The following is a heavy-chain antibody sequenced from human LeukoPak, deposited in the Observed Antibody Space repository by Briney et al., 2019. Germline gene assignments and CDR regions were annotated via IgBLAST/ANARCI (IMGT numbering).Heavy chain of an antibody. J-gene: IGHJ4*02. D-gene: IGHD2-21*02. Sequence: SGSGGSTYYADSVKGRFTISRDNAKNSLYLQMNSLRAEDTAVYYCASVTTYCGGDCFFFDYWGQGTLVTVSS. V-gene: IGHV3-11*04. CDR3: ASVTTYCGGDCFFFDY. CDR2: SGSGGST.